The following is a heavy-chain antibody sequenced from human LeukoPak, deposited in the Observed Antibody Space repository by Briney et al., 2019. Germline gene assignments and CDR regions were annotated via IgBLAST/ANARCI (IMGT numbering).Heavy chain of an antibody. J-gene: IGHJ5*02. Sequence: PGGSLRLSCAASGFTFSYHSMTWVRQAPGEGLEWLSYISSSSSTIYYADSVKGRFTISRDDAKDSLYLQMNSLRADDTAVYYCAADPVPWGQGTLVTVSS. CDR2: ISSSSSTI. CDR3: AADPVP. V-gene: IGHV3-48*01. CDR1: GFTFSYHS.